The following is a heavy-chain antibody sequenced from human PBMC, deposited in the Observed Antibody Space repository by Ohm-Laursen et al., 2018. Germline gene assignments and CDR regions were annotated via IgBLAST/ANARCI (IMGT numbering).Heavy chain of an antibody. Sequence: GSLRLSCAASGFTFSTYWMHWVRQAPGKGLEWVANIKQGGSEQYYVDSVKDRFTISRDNARNSLFLQMNSLRVEDTAVYYCARESRGLDDAFDIWGQGTMVTVSS. CDR1: GFTFSTYW. CDR3: ARESRGLDDAFDI. V-gene: IGHV3-7*01. J-gene: IGHJ3*02. D-gene: IGHD4-17*01. CDR2: IKQGGSEQ.